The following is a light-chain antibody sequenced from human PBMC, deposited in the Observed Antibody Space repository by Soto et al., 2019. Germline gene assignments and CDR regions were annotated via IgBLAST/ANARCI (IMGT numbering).Light chain of an antibody. Sequence: DIQMTQSPSTLSASVGDRVTITCRASQSISNFLAWYQQKPGEAPKLLIYDASSLHSGVPSRFSGSGSGTEFTLSISSLQPDDLATYYCQHYHILSSFGPGTKVDIK. J-gene: IGKJ3*01. V-gene: IGKV1-5*01. CDR2: DAS. CDR3: QHYHILSS. CDR1: QSISNF.